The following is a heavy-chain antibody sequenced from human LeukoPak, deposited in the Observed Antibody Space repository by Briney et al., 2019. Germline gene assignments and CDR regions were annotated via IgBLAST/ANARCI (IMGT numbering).Heavy chain of an antibody. CDR1: GYTFTSYY. CDR2: INPSGGST. D-gene: IGHD5-12*01. V-gene: IGHV1-46*01. CDR3: ARDAWEIRNNGYEVNY. J-gene: IGHJ4*02. Sequence: GASVKVSCKASGYTFTSYYMHWVRQAPGQGLEWMGIINPSGGSTSYAQKFQGRVTMTTDTSTSTAYMELRSLRSDDTAVYYCARDAWEIRNNGYEVNYWGQGTLVTVSS.